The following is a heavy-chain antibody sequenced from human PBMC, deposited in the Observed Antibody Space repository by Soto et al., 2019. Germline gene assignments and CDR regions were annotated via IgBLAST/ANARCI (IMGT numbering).Heavy chain of an antibody. D-gene: IGHD3-10*01. CDR1: GGTFRSYA. V-gene: IGHV1-69*13. CDR2: IIPIFGTA. Sequence: SVKVSCKASGGTFRSYAISWVRQAPGQGLEWMGGIIPIFGTANYAQKFQGRVTITADESTSTAYMELSSLRSEDTAVYYCARDTKVRALADKQDYYYYYGMAVSGQGTTVTVSS. CDR3: ARDTKVRALADKQDYYYYYGMAV. J-gene: IGHJ6*02.